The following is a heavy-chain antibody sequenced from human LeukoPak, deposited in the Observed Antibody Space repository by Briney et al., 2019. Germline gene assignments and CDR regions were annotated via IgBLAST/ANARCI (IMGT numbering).Heavy chain of an antibody. CDR2: INHISSYI. CDR1: GFTFGSYT. D-gene: IGHD6-13*01. V-gene: IGHV3-21*01. CDR3: VRDAEGSSWFVISFDY. Sequence: PGWSLRLSCEASGFTFGSYTMNWVRQVPGKGLEWVSSINHISSYIYYADSVKGRFTISRDNAKNSLYLQMDSLRDEDTAVYYCVRDAEGSSWFVISFDYWGQGMLVTVSS. J-gene: IGHJ4*02.